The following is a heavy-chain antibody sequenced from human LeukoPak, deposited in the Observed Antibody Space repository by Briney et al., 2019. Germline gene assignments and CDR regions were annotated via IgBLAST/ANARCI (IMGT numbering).Heavy chain of an antibody. D-gene: IGHD3-10*01. V-gene: IGHV1-46*01. CDR1: GYTFTRYY. J-gene: IGHJ4*02. Sequence: ASVKVSCKASGYTFTRYYMHWVRQAPGQGLEWMGIINPSGGSTTYAQKFQGRVTMTRGTSTSTVYMELSSLKSEDTAVYYCARIYGSGSHYYFDYWGQGTLVTVSS. CDR3: ARIYGSGSHYYFDY. CDR2: INPSGGST.